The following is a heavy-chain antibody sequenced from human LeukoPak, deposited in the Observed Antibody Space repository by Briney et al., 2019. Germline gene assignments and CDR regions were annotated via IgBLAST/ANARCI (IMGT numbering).Heavy chain of an antibody. CDR2: ISSSSSTI. D-gene: IGHD3-3*01. Sequence: GGSLRLSCAASGFTFSSYSMNWVRQAPGKGLEWVSYISSSSSTIYYADSVKGRFTISRDNAKNSLYLQMNSLRDEDTAVYYCARPLRFLEWLLYRPFDYWGQGTLVTVSS. J-gene: IGHJ4*02. CDR1: GFTFSSYS. CDR3: ARPLRFLEWLLYRPFDY. V-gene: IGHV3-48*02.